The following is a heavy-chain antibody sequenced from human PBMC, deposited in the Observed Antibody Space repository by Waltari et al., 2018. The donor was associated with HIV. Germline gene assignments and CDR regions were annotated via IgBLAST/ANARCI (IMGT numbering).Heavy chain of an antibody. J-gene: IGHJ4*02. CDR2: IIPIVGTA. Sequence: QVQLVQSGAEVKKPGSSVKVSCKASGGTFSSYAISWVRQAPGQGLEWRGGIIPIVGTANYAQKFQGRVTITADESTSTAYMELSSLRSEDTAVYYCAREGQQVGGHDYWGQGTLVTVSS. CDR3: AREGQQVGGHDY. D-gene: IGHD6-6*01. CDR1: GGTFSSYA. V-gene: IGHV1-69*01.